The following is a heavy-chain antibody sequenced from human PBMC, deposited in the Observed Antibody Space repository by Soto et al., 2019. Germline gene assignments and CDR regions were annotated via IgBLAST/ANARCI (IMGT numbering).Heavy chain of an antibody. CDR2: IIPIFGTA. D-gene: IGHD3-22*01. Sequence: QVQLVQSGAEVKKPGSSVKVSCKASGGTFSSYAISWVRQAPGQGLEWMGGIIPIFGTANYAQKFQGRVTITADEXXSAADTELSSLSSDDSAVYYCAKGLVPAAETRFDPWGQGTLVTVSS. CDR1: GGTFSSYA. J-gene: IGHJ5*02. CDR3: AKGLVPAAETRFDP. V-gene: IGHV1-69*12.